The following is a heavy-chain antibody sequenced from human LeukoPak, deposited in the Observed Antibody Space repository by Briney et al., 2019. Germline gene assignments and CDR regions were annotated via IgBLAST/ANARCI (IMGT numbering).Heavy chain of an antibody. Sequence: SETLSLTCAVYGGSFSGYYWSWIRQPPGKGLEWIGEINHSGSTNYNPSLKSRVTISVDTSKNQFSLKLSSVTAADTAVDYCARIYSGYAPDYWGQGTLVTVSS. D-gene: IGHD5-12*01. CDR2: INHSGST. CDR3: ARIYSGYAPDY. J-gene: IGHJ4*02. V-gene: IGHV4-34*01. CDR1: GGSFSGYY.